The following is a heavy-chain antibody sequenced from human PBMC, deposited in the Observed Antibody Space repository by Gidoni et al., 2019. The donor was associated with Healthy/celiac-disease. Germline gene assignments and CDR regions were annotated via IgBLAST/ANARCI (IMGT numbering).Heavy chain of an antibody. V-gene: IGHV4-34*01. Sequence: QVQLQQWGAGLLKPSETLSLTCAVYGGSFSGYYWSWIRQPPGKGLEWIGEINHSGSTNYNPSLKSRVTISVDTSKNQFSLKLSSVTAADTAVYYCARGPVGEMATIPDYWGQGTLVTVSS. D-gene: IGHD5-12*01. CDR3: ARGPVGEMATIPDY. CDR1: GGSFSGYY. J-gene: IGHJ4*02. CDR2: INHSGST.